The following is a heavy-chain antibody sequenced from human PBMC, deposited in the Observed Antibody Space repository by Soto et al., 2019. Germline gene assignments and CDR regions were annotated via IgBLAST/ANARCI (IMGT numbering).Heavy chain of an antibody. D-gene: IGHD6-13*01. CDR3: AGKAGIAAAVALYYGMDV. J-gene: IGHJ6*02. CDR1: GGTFSSYA. V-gene: IGHV1-69*13. Sequence: ASVKVSCKASGGTFSSYAISWVRQAPGQGLEWMGGIIPIFGTANYAQKFQGRVTITADESTSTAYMELSSLRSEDTAVYYCAGKAGIAAAVALYYGMDVWGQGTTVTVSS. CDR2: IIPIFGTA.